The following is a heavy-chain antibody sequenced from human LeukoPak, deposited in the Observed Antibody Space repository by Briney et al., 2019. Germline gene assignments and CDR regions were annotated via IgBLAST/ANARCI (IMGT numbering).Heavy chain of an antibody. J-gene: IGHJ4*02. Sequence: SETLSLTCTVSGYSISSGYYWGWIRQPPGKGLKWIGSIYHSGSTYYNPSLKSRVTISVDTSKNQFSLKLSSVTAADTAVYYCARVGSGYSPGYFDYWGQGTLVTVSS. D-gene: IGHD3-22*01. CDR3: ARVGSGYSPGYFDY. V-gene: IGHV4-38-2*02. CDR1: GYSISSGYY. CDR2: IYHSGST.